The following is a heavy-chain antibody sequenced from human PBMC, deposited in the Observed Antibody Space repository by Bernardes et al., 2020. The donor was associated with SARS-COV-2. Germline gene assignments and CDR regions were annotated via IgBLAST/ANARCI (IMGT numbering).Heavy chain of an antibody. J-gene: IGHJ4*02. CDR1: GFTFSSYW. CDR3: ARDGVGTIFGVVIYPNYFDY. Sequence: SLILSCAASGFTFSSYWMSWVRQAPGKGLEWVANIKQDGSEKYYVDSVKGRFTISRDNAKNSLYLQMNSLRAEDTAVYYCARDGVGTIFGVVIYPNYFDYWGQGTLVTVSS. CDR2: IKQDGSEK. D-gene: IGHD3-3*01. V-gene: IGHV3-7*01.